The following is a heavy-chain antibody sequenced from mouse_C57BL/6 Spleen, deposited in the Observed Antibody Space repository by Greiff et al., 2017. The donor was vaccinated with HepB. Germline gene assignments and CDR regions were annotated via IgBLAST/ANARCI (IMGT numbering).Heavy chain of an antibody. CDR1: GYAFSSSW. J-gene: IGHJ4*01. CDR3: ARLCSSAMDY. V-gene: IGHV1-82*01. Sequence: VQLQQSGPELVKPGASVKISCKASGYAFSSSWMNWVKQRPGKGLEWIGRIYPGDGDTNYNGKFKGKATLTADKSSSTAYMQLSSLTSEDSAVYFCARLCSSAMDYWGQGTSVTVSS. CDR2: IYPGDGDT. D-gene: IGHD1-1*01.